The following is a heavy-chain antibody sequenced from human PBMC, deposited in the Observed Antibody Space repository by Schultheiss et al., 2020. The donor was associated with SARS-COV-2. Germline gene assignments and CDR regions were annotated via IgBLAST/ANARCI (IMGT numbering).Heavy chain of an antibody. Sequence: GGSLRLSCAASGFTFSSYAMHWVRQAPGKGLEYVSGISSNGGSTYYANSVKGRFTISRDNSKNTLYLQMNSLRAEDTAVYYCARQDGSSWPYYYGMDVWGQGTTVTVSS. CDR2: ISSNGGST. CDR3: ARQDGSSWPYYYGMDV. CDR1: GFTFSSYA. V-gene: IGHV3-64*01. D-gene: IGHD6-13*01. J-gene: IGHJ6*02.